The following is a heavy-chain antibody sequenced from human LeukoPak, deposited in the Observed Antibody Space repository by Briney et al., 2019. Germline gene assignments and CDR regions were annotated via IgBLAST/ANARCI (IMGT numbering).Heavy chain of an antibody. V-gene: IGHV1-69*04. J-gene: IGHJ4*02. CDR2: IIPILGIA. D-gene: IGHD3-22*01. CDR1: GGTFSSYA. CDR3: ASLTYYYDSSGYFTPKYYFDY. Sequence: SVKVSCKASGGTFSSYAISWVRQAPGQGLEWMGRIIPILGIANYAQKFQGRVTITADKSTSTAYMELSSLRSEDTAVYYCASLTYYYDSSGYFTPKYYFDYWGQGTLVTVSS.